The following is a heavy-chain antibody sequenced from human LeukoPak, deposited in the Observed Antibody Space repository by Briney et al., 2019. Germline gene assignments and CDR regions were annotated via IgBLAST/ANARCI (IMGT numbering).Heavy chain of an antibody. Sequence: SETLSLICTVSGGSISSGTYYWGWIRQPPGKGLEWIGSIYYGGSTYYSPSLKSRVTISVDTPKNQISLKLSSVTAADTAVYYCARHDIPYSGWYPGPLDYWGQGTLVTVSS. V-gene: IGHV4-39*01. CDR1: GGSISSGTYY. D-gene: IGHD6-19*01. CDR3: ARHDIPYSGWYPGPLDY. J-gene: IGHJ4*02. CDR2: IYYGGST.